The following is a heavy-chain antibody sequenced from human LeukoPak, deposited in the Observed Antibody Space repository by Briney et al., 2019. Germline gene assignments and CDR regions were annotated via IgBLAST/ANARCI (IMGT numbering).Heavy chain of an antibody. CDR3: AAGRYCGGDCYSWAFDI. V-gene: IGHV4-31*03. CDR1: GGSISSSYYY. D-gene: IGHD2-21*02. J-gene: IGHJ3*02. CDR2: IYYSGST. Sequence: SETLSLTCTVSGGSISSSYYYWGWIRQHPGKGLEWIGYIYYSGSTCYNPSLKSRVTISVDTSKNQFSLKLSSVTAADTAVYYCAAGRYCGGDCYSWAFDIWGQGTMVTVSS.